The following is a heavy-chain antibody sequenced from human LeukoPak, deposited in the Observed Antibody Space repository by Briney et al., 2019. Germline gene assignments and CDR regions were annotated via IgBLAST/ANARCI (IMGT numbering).Heavy chain of an antibody. Sequence: GGSLRLSCAASGFTFSSYSMNWVRQAPGKGLEWVSYISSSSSTIYYADSVKGRFTISRDNAKNTLYLQMNSLRAEDAAVYYCAKAPVTSCRGAYCYPFDYWGQGTLVTVSS. D-gene: IGHD2-21*01. CDR2: ISSSSSTI. V-gene: IGHV3-48*01. CDR3: AKAPVTSCRGAYCYPFDY. J-gene: IGHJ4*02. CDR1: GFTFSSYS.